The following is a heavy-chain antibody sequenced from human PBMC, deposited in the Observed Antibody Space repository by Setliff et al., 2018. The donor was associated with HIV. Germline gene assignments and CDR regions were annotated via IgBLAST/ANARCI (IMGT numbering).Heavy chain of an antibody. D-gene: IGHD3-22*01. CDR3: ARASTRIGYDSSGYPFDY. V-gene: IGHV4-39*07. J-gene: IGHJ4*02. Sequence: SETLSLTCTVSGGSISSSSYYWGWIRQPPGKGLEWIGSIYYSGSTYYNPSLKSRVTISGDTSKNQFSLKLSSVTAADTAVYYCARASTRIGYDSSGYPFDYWGQGTLVTVSS. CDR1: GGSISSSSYY. CDR2: IYYSGST.